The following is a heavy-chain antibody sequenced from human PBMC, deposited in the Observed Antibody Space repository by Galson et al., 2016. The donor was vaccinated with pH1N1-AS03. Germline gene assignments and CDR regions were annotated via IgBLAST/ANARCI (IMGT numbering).Heavy chain of an antibody. CDR3: AGGRRGYSTGWGNYFDY. D-gene: IGHD5-18*01. CDR1: GFTVSSGYH. J-gene: IGHJ4*02. CDR2: ISSSGTV. Sequence: SLRLSCAATGFTVSSGYHMSWVRLAPGKGLEWVSYISSSGTVYYTDSVKGRFTISRDKAKNSLYLQMNSLRAEDTAVYYCAGGRRGYSTGWGNYFDYWGQGTLVTVSS. V-gene: IGHV3-69-1*01.